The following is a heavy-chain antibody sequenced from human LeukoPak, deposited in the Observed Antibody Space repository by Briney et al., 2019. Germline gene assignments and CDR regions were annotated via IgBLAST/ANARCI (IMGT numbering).Heavy chain of an antibody. J-gene: IGHJ1*01. CDR2: ISGSGDST. D-gene: IGHD3-22*01. V-gene: IGHV3-23*01. CDR3: TTGASYYDSTGSTFQH. Sequence: GGSLRLSCAASGLTFSSYAMTWVRQAPGKGLEWVSVISGSGDSTYYADSVKGRFTISRDNSKNTLYLQMNSLRAEDTAVYYCTTGASYYDSTGSTFQHWGQGTLVTVSS. CDR1: GLTFSSYA.